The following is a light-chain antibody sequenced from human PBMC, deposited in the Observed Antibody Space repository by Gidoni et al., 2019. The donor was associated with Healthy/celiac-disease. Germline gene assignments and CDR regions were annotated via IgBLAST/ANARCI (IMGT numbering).Light chain of an antibody. J-gene: IGKJ4*01. CDR3: QQYNNWPQLT. CDR1: QSGSSN. V-gene: IGKV3-15*01. Sequence: ELVMTKYPATLSVSPRERATLSCRASQSGSSNLAWYQQKPGQTPRLLIYGASTRATGIPARFSGSGSGTEFTLTISSLQSEDFAVYYCQQYNNWPQLTFGGGTKVEIK. CDR2: GAS.